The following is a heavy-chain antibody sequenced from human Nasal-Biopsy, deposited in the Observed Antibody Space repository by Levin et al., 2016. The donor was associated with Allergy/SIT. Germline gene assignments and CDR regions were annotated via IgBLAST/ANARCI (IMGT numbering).Heavy chain of an antibody. V-gene: IGHV3-23*01. CDR1: GFNFSNYA. D-gene: IGHD2-2*01. CDR3: VKVYEHCSSGSCVNDAFDV. CDR2: ISGSGRST. Sequence: GGSLRLSCAASGFNFSNYAMNWVRQTPGKGLQWVTGISGSGRSTFYTDSVKGRFTISRDNSKNTLYLQMSSLRTDDTATYYCVKVYEHCSSGSCVNDAFDVWGQGTMVTVSS. J-gene: IGHJ3*01.